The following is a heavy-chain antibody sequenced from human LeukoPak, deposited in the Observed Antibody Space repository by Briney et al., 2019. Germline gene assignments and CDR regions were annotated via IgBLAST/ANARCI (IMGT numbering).Heavy chain of an antibody. D-gene: IGHD6-13*01. CDR1: GLNFDNYA. V-gene: IGHV3-9*01. CDR2: INWNSDNI. CDR3: AKDQGSSWPYYGMDV. J-gene: IGHJ6*02. Sequence: GKSLRLSCAASGLNFDNYAKNWVRQAPGKGLEWVSGINWNSDNIGYADSVKGRFTISRDSGENSLYLQMNSLRPEDTAVYYCAKDQGSSWPYYGMDVWGQGTTVTVSS.